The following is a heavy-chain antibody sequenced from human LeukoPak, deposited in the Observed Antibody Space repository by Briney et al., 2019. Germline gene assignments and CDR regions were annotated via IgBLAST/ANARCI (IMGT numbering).Heavy chain of an antibody. D-gene: IGHD2-15*01. CDR3: ARDSPADCSGNTCYDY. CDR2: ISTSGTSA. J-gene: IGHJ4*02. V-gene: IGHV3-23*01. Sequence: GGSLRLSCAASGFTFSSYAMNWVRQAPGKGLEWVSAISTSGTSAYYADSVKGRFTISRDNSKNTLYLQVTSLRVEDTAVYYCARDSPADCSGNTCYDYWGQGTLVTVSS. CDR1: GFTFSSYA.